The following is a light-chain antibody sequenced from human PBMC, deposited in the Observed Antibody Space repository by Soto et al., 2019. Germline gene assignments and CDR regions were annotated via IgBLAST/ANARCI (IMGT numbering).Light chain of an antibody. V-gene: IGKV1-39*01. CDR2: AAS. Sequence: DIQMTQSPSSLSASVGDRVTITCRASQGISTYLNWYQQKPGKAPKLLIYAASTLQSGVPSRFSGSGSGTDFTLTISCLQSEDFATYYCQQYYSYPSWTFGQGTKVDIK. CDR3: QQYYSYPSWT. CDR1: QGISTY. J-gene: IGKJ1*01.